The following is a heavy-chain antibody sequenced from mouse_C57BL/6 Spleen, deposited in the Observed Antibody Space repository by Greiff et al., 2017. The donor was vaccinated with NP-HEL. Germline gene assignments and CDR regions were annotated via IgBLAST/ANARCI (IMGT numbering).Heavy chain of an antibody. V-gene: IGHV1-19*01. CDR2: INPYNGGT. CDR3: ARSRAVVDAMDY. J-gene: IGHJ4*01. D-gene: IGHD1-1*01. Sequence: VQLQQSGPVLVKPGASVKMSCKASGYTFTDYYMNWVKQSHGKSLEWIGVINPYNGGTSYNQKFKGKATLTVDKSSSTAYMELNSLTSEDSAVYYCARSRAVVDAMDYWGQGTSVTVSS. CDR1: GYTFTDYY.